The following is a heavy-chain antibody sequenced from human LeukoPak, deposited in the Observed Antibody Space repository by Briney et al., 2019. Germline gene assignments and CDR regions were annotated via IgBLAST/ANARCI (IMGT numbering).Heavy chain of an antibody. CDR1: GGSISSYY. CDR3: ARGTTKPDYYYDSSGPSTTFDY. Sequence: SETLSLTCTVSGGSISSYYWSWIRQPPGKGLEWIGYIYYSGSTNYNPSLKSRVTISVDTSKNQFSLKLSSVTAADTAVYYCARGTTKPDYYYDSSGPSTTFDYWGQGTLVTVSS. V-gene: IGHV4-59*12. D-gene: IGHD3-22*01. CDR2: IYYSGST. J-gene: IGHJ4*02.